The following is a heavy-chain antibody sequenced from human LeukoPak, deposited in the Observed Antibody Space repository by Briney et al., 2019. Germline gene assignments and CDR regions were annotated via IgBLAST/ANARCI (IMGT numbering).Heavy chain of an antibody. V-gene: IGHV3-7*01. CDR2: IKQDGSEK. CDR1: GFTFTSYW. J-gene: IGHJ4*02. CDR3: ARELPNDFWSDPGFDY. Sequence: GGSLRLSCAASGFTFTSYWMSWVRQAPGKGLEWVANIKQDGSEKYYVDSVKGRFTISRDNAKNSLYLQMNSLRAEDTAVYYCARELPNDFWSDPGFDYWGQGTLVTVPS. D-gene: IGHD3-3*01.